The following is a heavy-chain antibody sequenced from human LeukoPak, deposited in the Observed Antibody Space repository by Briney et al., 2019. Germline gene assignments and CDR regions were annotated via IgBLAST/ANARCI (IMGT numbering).Heavy chain of an antibody. CDR2: VNHSGST. CDR3: AREAVAAAARYFQH. J-gene: IGHJ1*01. V-gene: IGHV4-34*01. D-gene: IGHD6-13*01. Sequence: SETLSLTCAVYGGSFSGYYWSWIRQPPGKGLEWIGEVNHSGSTNYNPSLKSRVTISVDTSKNQFSLKLSSVTAADTAVYYCAREAVAAAARYFQHWGQGTLVTVSS. CDR1: GGSFSGYY.